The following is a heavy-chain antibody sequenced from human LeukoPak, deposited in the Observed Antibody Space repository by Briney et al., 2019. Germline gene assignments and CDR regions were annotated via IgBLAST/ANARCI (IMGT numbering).Heavy chain of an antibody. J-gene: IGHJ6*03. D-gene: IGHD3-10*01. CDR3: AKDGAPNAGYMDV. CDR2: VGGAGADT. CDR1: GFTFNSYT. V-gene: IGHV3-23*01. Sequence: GGSLRLSCAASGFTFNSYTMSWVRLAPGKGLEWVSSVGGAGADTWYADSVRGRFTISRDNSKNTLYLQMDSPRAEDTALYYCAKDGAPNAGYMDVWGKGATVTVSS.